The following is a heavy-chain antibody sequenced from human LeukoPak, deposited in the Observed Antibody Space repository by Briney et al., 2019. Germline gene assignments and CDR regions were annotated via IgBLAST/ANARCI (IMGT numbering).Heavy chain of an antibody. V-gene: IGHV1-2*02. CDR2: INPNSGGT. CDR3: ARDLRVTLIVVVPDAFDI. D-gene: IGHD3-22*01. CDR1: GYTFTGYY. J-gene: IGHJ3*02. Sequence: ASVKVSCKASGYTFTGYYIHWVRQAPGQGLEWMGWINPNSGGTNYAQKFQGRVTMTRDTPISTAYMELSRLRSDDTAVYYCARDLRVTLIVVVPDAFDIWGQGTMVTVSS.